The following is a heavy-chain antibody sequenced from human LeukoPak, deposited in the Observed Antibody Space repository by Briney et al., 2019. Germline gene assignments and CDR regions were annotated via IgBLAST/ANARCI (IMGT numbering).Heavy chain of an antibody. D-gene: IGHD6-13*01. CDR1: GFTFTDYW. J-gene: IGHJ4*01. V-gene: IGHV3-7*01. CDR2: IRQDGSEK. CDR3: ARDGTAAGLYFDL. Sequence: GGSLRLSCEVSGFTFTDYWMNWVRQSPGKGPEWVASIRQDGSEKTYVDSVKGRFTISRDNTKNSLSLQLNGLRAEDTAVYYCARDGTAAGLYFDLWGQGTLVTVSS.